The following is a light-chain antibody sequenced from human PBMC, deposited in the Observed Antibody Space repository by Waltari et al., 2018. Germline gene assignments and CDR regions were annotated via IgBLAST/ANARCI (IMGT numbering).Light chain of an antibody. CDR2: VNSYGSH. Sequence: QLVLTQSPSASASLGASVKLTCTLSSGHSSNIIAWHQQQPEKGPRYLMKVNSYGSHSKGDEIPDRFSGSSSGAERYLTISSLQSEDEADYYCQTGGHGTWVFGGGTKLTVL. V-gene: IGLV4-69*01. J-gene: IGLJ3*02. CDR1: SGHSSNI. CDR3: QTGGHGTWV.